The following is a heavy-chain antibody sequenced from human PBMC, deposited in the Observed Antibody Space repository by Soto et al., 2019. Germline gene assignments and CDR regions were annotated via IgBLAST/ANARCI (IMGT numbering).Heavy chain of an antibody. V-gene: IGHV3-30*18. CDR3: AKDWDEEQWPHAGDH. CDR1: GFSFGRSG. Sequence: QEQLVESGGGVVQPGRSLRLSCAASGFSFGRSGMHWFRQAPGRGLQWVAVIGYDGVNKYYGDSVKGRFTISRDNSRKTVDLQMNSLRPEGTAIYYCAKDWDEEQWPHAGDHWGQGTQVIVS. J-gene: IGHJ1*01. CDR2: IGYDGVNK. D-gene: IGHD6-19*01.